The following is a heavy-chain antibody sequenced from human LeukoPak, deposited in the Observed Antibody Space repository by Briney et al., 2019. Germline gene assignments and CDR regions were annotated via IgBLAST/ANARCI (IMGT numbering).Heavy chain of an antibody. D-gene: IGHD1-26*01. CDR3: TREWELPGSDFDY. CDR2: IRSKDYGGTT. J-gene: IGHJ4*02. V-gene: IGHV3-49*03. CDR1: GFTFGDYT. Sequence: GGSLRLSCTASGFTFGDYTMNWFRQAPGKGLEWVGFIRSKDYGGTTEYVASVKDRFSISRDDSKCIAYLQMNSLKTEDTAVYYCTREWELPGSDFDYWGQGTLVTVSS.